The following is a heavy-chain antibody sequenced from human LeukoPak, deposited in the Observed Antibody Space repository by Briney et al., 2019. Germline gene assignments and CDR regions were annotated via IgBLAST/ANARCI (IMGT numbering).Heavy chain of an antibody. CDR3: ARGSGSYHTAYMN. V-gene: IGHV5-51*01. D-gene: IGHD1-26*01. CDR1: GYSLTSYW. Sequence: GESLKISCKGSGYSLTSYWIGWVRRMPGKGLEGMGIIYPGDSDTRYSPSFQGQVTISADKSISTAYLQWSSLEASGTAMYYCARGSGSYHTAYMNWGQGTLVTVSP. J-gene: IGHJ4*02. CDR2: IYPGDSDT.